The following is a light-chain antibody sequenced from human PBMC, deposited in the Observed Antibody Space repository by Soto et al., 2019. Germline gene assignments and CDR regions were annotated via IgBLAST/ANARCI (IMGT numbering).Light chain of an antibody. V-gene: IGKV1-39*01. CDR3: QQTYLSPWT. CDR2: AAS. CDR1: QNIGDY. Sequence: DIQMTQSPSSLSASVGQTVSISCRASQNIGDYLNWYQVIPGKAPYLLVSAASDLRQGVSSRFRGGGSGTDFTLTIAGLQPEDSATYFCQQTYLSPWTFGQGTRVE. J-gene: IGKJ1*01.